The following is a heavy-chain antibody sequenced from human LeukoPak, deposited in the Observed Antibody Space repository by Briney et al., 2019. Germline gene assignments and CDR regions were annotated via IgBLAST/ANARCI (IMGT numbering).Heavy chain of an antibody. Sequence: PSETLSLTCTVSGGSISSYYWSWIRQPAGKGLEWIGRIYTSGSTNYNPSLKSRVTISVDTSKNQFSLKLSSVTAADTAVYYCARGLDGGYSYVFGYYFDYWGQGTLVTVSS. CDR3: ARGLDGGYSYVFGYYFDY. CDR1: GGSISSYY. D-gene: IGHD5-18*01. CDR2: IYTSGST. J-gene: IGHJ4*02. V-gene: IGHV4-4*07.